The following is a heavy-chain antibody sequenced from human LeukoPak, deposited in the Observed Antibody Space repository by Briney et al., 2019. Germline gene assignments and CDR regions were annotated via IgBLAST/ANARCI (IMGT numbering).Heavy chain of an antibody. D-gene: IGHD3-3*01. Sequence: ASVKVSCKASGYTFTGYYMHWVRQAPGQGLEWMGRIIPIFGTASYAQKFQGRVTITTDESTSTAYMELSSLRSEDTAVYYCARDRTAYDFWSGEGDWFDPWGQGTLVTVSS. CDR2: IIPIFGTA. CDR1: GYTFTGYY. J-gene: IGHJ5*02. CDR3: ARDRTAYDFWSGEGDWFDP. V-gene: IGHV1-69*05.